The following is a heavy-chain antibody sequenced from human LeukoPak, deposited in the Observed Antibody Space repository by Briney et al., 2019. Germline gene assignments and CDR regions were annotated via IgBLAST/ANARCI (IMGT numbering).Heavy chain of an antibody. Sequence: ASVKASCKASGYTFTSYDINWVRQATGQGLEWMGWMSPNSGDTGYAQKFQDRVTMTRNTSISTAYMELSSLRSDDTAVYYCARGPPNWGYDYWGPGTLVTVSS. V-gene: IGHV1-8*01. J-gene: IGHJ4*02. CDR3: ARGPPNWGYDY. CDR2: MSPNSGDT. CDR1: GYTFTSYD. D-gene: IGHD7-27*01.